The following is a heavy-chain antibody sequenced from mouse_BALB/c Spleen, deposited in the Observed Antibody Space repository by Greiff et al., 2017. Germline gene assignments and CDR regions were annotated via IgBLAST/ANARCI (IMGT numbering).Heavy chain of an antibody. CDR3: ARDGNYRYAMDY. D-gene: IGHD2-1*01. J-gene: IGHJ4*01. CDR2: INPGSGGT. Sequence: VKLQQSGAELVRPGTSVKVSCKASGYAFTNYLIEWVKQRPGQGLEWIGVINPGSGGTNYNEKFKGKATLTADKSSSTAYMQLSSLTSDDSAVYFCARDGNYRYAMDYWGQGTSVTVSS. CDR1: GYAFTNYL. V-gene: IGHV1-54*01.